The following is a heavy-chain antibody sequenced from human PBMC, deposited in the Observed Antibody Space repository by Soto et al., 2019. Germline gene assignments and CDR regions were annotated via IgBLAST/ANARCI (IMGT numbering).Heavy chain of an antibody. CDR1: GYMFTSHG. Sequence: QVQLVQSGAEVKKPGASVKVSCKASGYMFTSHGISWVRQAPGQGLEWMGWISAYNGDTDYAQKVQGRVTMTTDTSTNIAYMELRSLTSDDTAVYYCARRHCTGGSCEVRGGWFDPWGQGTLVTVSS. D-gene: IGHD2-15*01. CDR3: ARRHCTGGSCEVRGGWFDP. CDR2: ISAYNGDT. V-gene: IGHV1-18*01. J-gene: IGHJ5*02.